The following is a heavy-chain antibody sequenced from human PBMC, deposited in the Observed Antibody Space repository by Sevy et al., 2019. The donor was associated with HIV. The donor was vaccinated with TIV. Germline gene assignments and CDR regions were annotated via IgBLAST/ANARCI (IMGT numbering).Heavy chain of an antibody. V-gene: IGHV3-48*02. CDR1: GFKFSVYS. D-gene: IGHD1-1*01. Sequence: GGSLRLSCAASGFKFSVYSMNWVRQAPGKGLEWISYMTSDTRTIKYAESVKGRFTIYRDNARNSEYLQMNSLRDEDTAVYYCARSVEGHFDYWGQGTLVTVSS. CDR3: ARSVEGHFDY. CDR2: MTSDTRTI. J-gene: IGHJ4*02.